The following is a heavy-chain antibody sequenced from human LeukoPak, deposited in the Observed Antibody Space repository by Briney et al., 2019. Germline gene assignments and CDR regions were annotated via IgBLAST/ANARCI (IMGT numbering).Heavy chain of an antibody. CDR2: IYYSGST. J-gene: IGHJ4*02. CDR3: ARVRYSSSWYYFDY. CDR1: GGSISSYY. Sequence: PSETLSLTCTVSGGSISSYYWSWIRQPPGKALEWTGYIYYSGSTNYNPSLKSRVTISVDTSKNQFSLKLSSVTAADTAVYYCARVRYSSSWYYFDYWGQGTLVTVSS. V-gene: IGHV4-59*01. D-gene: IGHD6-13*01.